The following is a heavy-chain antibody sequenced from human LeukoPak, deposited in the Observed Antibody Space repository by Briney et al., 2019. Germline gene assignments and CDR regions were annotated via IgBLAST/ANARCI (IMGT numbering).Heavy chain of an antibody. D-gene: IGHD4-17*01. J-gene: IGHJ4*02. Sequence: PGGSLRLSCAASGFTFSDHGMSWIRQAPGQGLEWVSAISGSGDKTFYSDSVKGRFTISRDNAKNTLYLQMNNLRAEDTAVYYCAGRGYGDQPPQFDFWGQGTLVTVSS. CDR2: ISGSGDKT. CDR1: GFTFSDHG. CDR3: AGRGYGDQPPQFDF. V-gene: IGHV3-23*01.